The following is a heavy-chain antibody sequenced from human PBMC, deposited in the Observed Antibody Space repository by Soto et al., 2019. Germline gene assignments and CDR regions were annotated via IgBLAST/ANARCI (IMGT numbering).Heavy chain of an antibody. J-gene: IGHJ4*02. CDR2: ISWEGGSI. CDR3: EKHPEEDLGYYLPFFTL. D-gene: IGHD2-15*01. Sequence: FLRLPYTASWCKFVDFAGRRVMRDTGKGLEWVSGISWEGGSIGYADSVKGRFIISRDNAKNSLFLQMNSLAADDTALYYFEKHPEEDLGYYLPFFTLWRKGT. V-gene: IGHV3-9*01. CDR1: WCKFVDFA.